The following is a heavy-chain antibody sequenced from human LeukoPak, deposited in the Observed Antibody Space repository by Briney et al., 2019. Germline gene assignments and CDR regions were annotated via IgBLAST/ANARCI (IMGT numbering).Heavy chain of an antibody. CDR1: GVTFSHYW. J-gene: IGHJ3*02. V-gene: IGHV3-7*05. Sequence: PGGSLRLSCAASGVTFSHYWMSWIRQAPGKGLEWVARINQDGSDKTYVDSVEGRFTISRDNAKNSLYLQNKNLRTGGKGVYFRAKGGGRSDIWGQGTMVTVSS. CDR3: AKGGGRSDI. D-gene: IGHD2-15*01. CDR2: INQDGSDK.